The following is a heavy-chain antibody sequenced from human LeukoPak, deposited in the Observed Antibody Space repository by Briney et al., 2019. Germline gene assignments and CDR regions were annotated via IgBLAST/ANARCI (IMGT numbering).Heavy chain of an antibody. Sequence: GASVKVSCKASGYTFTSYYMNWVRQAPGQGLEWMGIINPSGGSTSYAQKFQGRVTMTRDTSTSTVYMELSSLRSEDTAVYYCARERYCSGGSCYSYYYYGMDVWGQGTTVTVSS. J-gene: IGHJ6*02. CDR3: ARERYCSGGSCYSYYYYGMDV. V-gene: IGHV1-46*01. CDR1: GYTFTSYY. CDR2: INPSGGST. D-gene: IGHD2-15*01.